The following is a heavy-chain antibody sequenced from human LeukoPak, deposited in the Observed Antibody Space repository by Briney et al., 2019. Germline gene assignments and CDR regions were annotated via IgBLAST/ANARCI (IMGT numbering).Heavy chain of an antibody. V-gene: IGHV3-21*01. Sequence: GGSLRLSCAASGFTFSSYSMNWVRQAPGKGLEWVSSISSSSSYIYYADSVKGRFTISRDNAKNSLYLQMNSLRAEDTAVYYCARVVSSGWPTGAFDIWGQGTMVTVSS. CDR2: ISSSSSYI. CDR1: GFTFSSYS. J-gene: IGHJ3*02. CDR3: ARVVSSGWPTGAFDI. D-gene: IGHD6-19*01.